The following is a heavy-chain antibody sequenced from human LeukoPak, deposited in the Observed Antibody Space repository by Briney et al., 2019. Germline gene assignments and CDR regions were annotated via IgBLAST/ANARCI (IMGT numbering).Heavy chain of an antibody. V-gene: IGHV4-34*01. Sequence: SETLSLTCTVSGGSISGYYWSWIRQPPGKGLEWIGEINHSGSTNYNPSLKSRVTISVDTSKNQFSLKLSSVTAADTAVYYCARGHWYYYDSSGYYRKLYYFDYWGQGTLVTVSS. CDR3: ARGHWYYYDSSGYYRKLYYFDY. CDR1: GGSISGYY. J-gene: IGHJ4*02. CDR2: INHSGST. D-gene: IGHD3-22*01.